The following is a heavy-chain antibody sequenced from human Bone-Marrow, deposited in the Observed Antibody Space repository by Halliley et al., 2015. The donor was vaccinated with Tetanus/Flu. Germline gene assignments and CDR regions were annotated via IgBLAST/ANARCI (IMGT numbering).Heavy chain of an antibody. V-gene: IGHV4-28*01. D-gene: IGHD3-16*01. Sequence: YIFYDGSPDYNPPLKSRVSMSVDTSKNQFSLKLTSVTAADTAVYFCARNFWPYDYVWVTFGQWGQGTLVSVSS. J-gene: IGHJ4*02. CDR2: IFYDGSP. CDR3: ARNFWPYDYVWVTFGQ.